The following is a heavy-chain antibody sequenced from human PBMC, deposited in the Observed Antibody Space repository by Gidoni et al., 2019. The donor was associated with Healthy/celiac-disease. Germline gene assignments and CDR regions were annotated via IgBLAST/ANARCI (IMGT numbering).Heavy chain of an antibody. J-gene: IGHJ4*02. V-gene: IGHV3-53*04. CDR1: GFTVSSNY. Sequence: EVQLVESGGGLVQPGGSLRLSCAASGFTVSSNYMSWVRQAPGKGREWVSVIYSGGSTYYADSVKGRFTISRHNSKNTLYLQMNSLRAEDTAVYYCATTTVTGVRDYWGQGTLVTVSS. D-gene: IGHD4-17*01. CDR3: ATTTVTGVRDY. CDR2: IYSGGST.